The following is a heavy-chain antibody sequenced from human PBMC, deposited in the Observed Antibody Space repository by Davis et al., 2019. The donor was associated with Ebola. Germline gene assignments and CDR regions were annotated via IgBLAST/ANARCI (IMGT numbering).Heavy chain of an antibody. J-gene: IGHJ4*02. Sequence: PGGSLRLSCTASGFTFGDYAMSWVRQAPGKGLEWVGFIRSKAYGGTTEYAASVKGRFTISRDDSKSIAYLQMNSLKTEDTAVYYCTRDRGYSNYWGQGTLVTVSS. D-gene: IGHD1-26*01. CDR1: GFTFGDYA. CDR2: IRSKAYGGTT. CDR3: TRDRGYSNY. V-gene: IGHV3-49*04.